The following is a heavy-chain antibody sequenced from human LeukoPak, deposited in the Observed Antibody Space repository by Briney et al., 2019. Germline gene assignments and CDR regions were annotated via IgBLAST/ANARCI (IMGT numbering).Heavy chain of an antibody. CDR2: IYTSGST. Sequence: SETLSLTCTVSGGSISSYYWSWIRQPAGKGLEWIGRIYTSGSTNYNPSLKSRVTMSVDTSKNQFSLKLSSVTAADTAVYYCARDLGEFVVVPAAPGSWFDPWGQGTLVTVSS. CDR3: ARDLGEFVVVPAAPGSWFDP. V-gene: IGHV4-4*07. D-gene: IGHD2-2*01. J-gene: IGHJ5*02. CDR1: GGSISSYY.